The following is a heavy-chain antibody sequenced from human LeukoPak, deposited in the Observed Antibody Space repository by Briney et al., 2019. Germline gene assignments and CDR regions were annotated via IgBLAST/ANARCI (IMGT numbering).Heavy chain of an antibody. Sequence: PGGSLRLSCATSGFTFSSYAMSWVRQAPGKGLEWVSSISGSGGNTYYADSVKGRFTISRDYSKNTLYRQMNSLRTEETAVYYCAKGPAMVRGTFYPWGQGTLVTVSS. D-gene: IGHD3-10*01. V-gene: IGHV3-23*01. CDR3: AKGPAMVRGTFYP. CDR1: GFTFSSYA. J-gene: IGHJ5*02. CDR2: ISGSGGNT.